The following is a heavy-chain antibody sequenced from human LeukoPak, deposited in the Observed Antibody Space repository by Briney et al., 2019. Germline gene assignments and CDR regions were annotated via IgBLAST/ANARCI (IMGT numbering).Heavy chain of an antibody. CDR3: ARTPLNYGGNSDAFDI. CDR2: INHSGST. Sequence: SETLSLTCAVYGGSFSGYYWSWIRQPPGKGLEWIGEINHSGSTNYNPSLKSRVTISVDTSKNQFSLKLSSVTAADTAVYYCARTPLNYGGNSDAFDIWGQGTVVTVSS. V-gene: IGHV4-34*01. J-gene: IGHJ3*02. CDR1: GGSFSGYY. D-gene: IGHD4-23*01.